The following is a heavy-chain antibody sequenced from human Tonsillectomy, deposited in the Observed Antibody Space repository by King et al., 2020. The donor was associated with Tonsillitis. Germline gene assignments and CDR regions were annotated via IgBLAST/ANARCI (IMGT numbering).Heavy chain of an antibody. CDR3: IKEGSGWYYYYMDV. CDR1: GFTFSNAW. J-gene: IGHJ6*03. V-gene: IGHV3-15*01. CDR2: IKSKTDGGTT. Sequence: EVQLVESGGGLVKPGGSLRLSCAASGFTFSNAWMSWVRQAPGKGLEWVGRIKSKTDGGTTDYAAPVKGRFTISRDDSKNTLYLQMNSLKTEDTAVYYCIKEGSGWYYYYMDVWGKGTTVTVSS. D-gene: IGHD6-19*01.